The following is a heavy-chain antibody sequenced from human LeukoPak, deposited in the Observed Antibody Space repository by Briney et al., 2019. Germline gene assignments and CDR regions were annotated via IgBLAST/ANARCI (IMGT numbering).Heavy chain of an antibody. CDR1: GGSFSGYY. V-gene: IGHV4-34*01. D-gene: IGHD6-13*01. Sequence: SETLSLTCAVYGGSFSGYYWSWIRQPPGKGLEWIGEINHSGSTNYNPSLKSRVTISVDTSKNQFSLKLSSVTAADTAVYYCARGRSRGYFDYWGQGTLATVSS. CDR2: INHSGST. J-gene: IGHJ4*02. CDR3: ARGRSRGYFDY.